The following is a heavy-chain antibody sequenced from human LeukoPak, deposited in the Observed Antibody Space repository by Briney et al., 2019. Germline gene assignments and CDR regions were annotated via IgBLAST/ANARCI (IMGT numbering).Heavy chain of an antibody. J-gene: IGHJ4*02. V-gene: IGHV1-69*05. CDR1: GGTFSSYA. D-gene: IGHD2-15*01. CDR2: IIPIFGTA. Sequence: SVKVSCKASGGTFSSYAISWVRQAPGQGLEWMGGIIPIFGTANYAQKFQGRVTMTTDTSTSTAYMELRSLRSDDTAVYYCARDEVASPYYFDYWGQGTLVTVSS. CDR3: ARDEVASPYYFDY.